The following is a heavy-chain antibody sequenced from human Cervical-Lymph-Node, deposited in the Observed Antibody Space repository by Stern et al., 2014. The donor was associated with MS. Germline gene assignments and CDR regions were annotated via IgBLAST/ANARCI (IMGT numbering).Heavy chain of an antibody. V-gene: IGHV1-18*01. CDR2: ISADSGNT. J-gene: IGHJ4*02. CDR3: ARDKMHAFDY. Sequence: QVQLVESGTEVKKPGASVLVSCKASGYTFTTYGITWVRQAPGQGLEGMGWISADSGNTKYAQKFQDRVTMTRDTTTGTAYMEVRSLRSEDTAVYYCARDKMHAFDYWGQGTQVTVPS. D-gene: IGHD2-8*01. CDR1: GYTFTTYG.